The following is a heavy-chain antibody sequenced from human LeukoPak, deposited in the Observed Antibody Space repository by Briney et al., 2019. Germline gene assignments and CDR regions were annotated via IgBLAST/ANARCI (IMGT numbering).Heavy chain of an antibody. J-gene: IGHJ4*02. CDR2: IYYSGST. CDR3: ARRVAGYEDY. CDR1: GGSISNYY. Sequence: NPSETLSLTCTVSGGSISNYYWSWIRQPPGKGLEWIGYIYYSGSTNYNPSLKSRVTISVDTSKNQFSLKLSSVTAADTAVYYCARRVAGYEDYWGQGTLVTVSS. V-gene: IGHV4-59*08. D-gene: IGHD6-19*01.